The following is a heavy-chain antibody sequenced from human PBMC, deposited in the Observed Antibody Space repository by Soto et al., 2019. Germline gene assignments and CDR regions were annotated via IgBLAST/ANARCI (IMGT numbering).Heavy chain of an antibody. J-gene: IGHJ6*02. D-gene: IGHD5-18*01. CDR3: AREVGIQLWSYYGMDV. V-gene: IGHV1-46*03. CDR2: INPSGGST. Sequence: QVQLVQSGAEVKKPGASVKVSCKASGYTFTSYYMHWVRQAPGQGLEWLGIINPSGGSTSYAPKFQGRVALTRATATSTVYRELSSRRSEDTAVYYCAREVGIQLWSYYGMDVWGQGTTVTVSS. CDR1: GYTFTSYY.